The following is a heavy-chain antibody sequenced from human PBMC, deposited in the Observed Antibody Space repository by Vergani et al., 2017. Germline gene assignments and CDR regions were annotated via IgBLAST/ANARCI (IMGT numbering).Heavy chain of an antibody. V-gene: IGHV3-48*01. CDR3: ERDGYCGGGCSRAEDFQH. Sequence: EVQLVESGGGLVQPGGSLRLSCAASGFTFSSYSMNWVRQAPGKGLEWVSYISSSSSTIYYADSVKGRFTISRDNAKNSLYLQMNSLRAEDTAVYYCERDGYCGGGCSRAEDFQHWGQGTLVTVSS. CDR2: ISSSSSTI. CDR1: GFTFSSYS. J-gene: IGHJ1*01. D-gene: IGHD2-21*01.